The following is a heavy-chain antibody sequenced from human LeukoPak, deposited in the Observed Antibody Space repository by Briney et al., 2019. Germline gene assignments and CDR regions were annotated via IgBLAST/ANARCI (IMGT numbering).Heavy chain of an antibody. Sequence: GASVKVSXKASGGTFSSYAISWVRQAPGQGLEWMGRIIPIFGTANYAQKFQGRVTITTDESTSTAYMELSSLRSEDTTVYYCASSRDGYNFDYWGQGTLVTVSS. CDR1: GGTFSSYA. CDR3: ASSRDGYNFDY. CDR2: IIPIFGTA. V-gene: IGHV1-69*05. D-gene: IGHD5-24*01. J-gene: IGHJ4*02.